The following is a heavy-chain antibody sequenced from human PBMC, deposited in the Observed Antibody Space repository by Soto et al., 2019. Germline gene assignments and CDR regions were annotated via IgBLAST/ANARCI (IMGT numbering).Heavy chain of an antibody. CDR2: IIPIFGTA. CDR3: ARTYDSSGYYNYYYGMDV. CDR1: GGTFSSYA. V-gene: IGHV1-69*13. Sequence: SVKVSCKASGGTFSSYAISWVRQAPGQGLEWMGGIIPIFGTANYAQKFQGRVTITADESTSTAYMELSSLRSEDTAVYYCARTYDSSGYYNYYYGMDVWGQGTTVTVSS. D-gene: IGHD3-22*01. J-gene: IGHJ6*02.